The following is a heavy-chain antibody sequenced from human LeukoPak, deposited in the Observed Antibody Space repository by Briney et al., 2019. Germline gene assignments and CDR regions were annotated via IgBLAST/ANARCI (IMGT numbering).Heavy chain of an antibody. Sequence: PGGSLRLSCAASGFTFSSYAMSWIRQAQGKGLEWVSFINSYSNYTNYADSVKGRFSISRDNAKSSLYLQMNSLRAEDTAVYYCATHYYDSRGYDVGYYFDYWGQGTLVTVSS. CDR2: INSYSNYT. CDR1: GFTFSSYA. D-gene: IGHD3-22*01. CDR3: ATHYYDSRGYDVGYYFDY. J-gene: IGHJ4*02. V-gene: IGHV3-11*06.